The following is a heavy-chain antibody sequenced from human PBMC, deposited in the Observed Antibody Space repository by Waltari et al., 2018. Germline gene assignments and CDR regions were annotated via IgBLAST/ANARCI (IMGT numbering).Heavy chain of an antibody. J-gene: IGHJ6*03. Sequence: QVQLQQWGAGLLKPSETLSLTCAVYGGSFSGYYWSWIRQPPGKGLEWIGEINHSGSTNYNPSLKSRVTISVDTSKNQFSLKLSSVTAADTAVYYCASMRGIAAVGTRLSRDYYYYYMDVWGKGTTVTVSS. CDR2: INHSGST. D-gene: IGHD6-13*01. V-gene: IGHV4-34*01. CDR1: GGSFSGYY. CDR3: ASMRGIAAVGTRLSRDYYYYYMDV.